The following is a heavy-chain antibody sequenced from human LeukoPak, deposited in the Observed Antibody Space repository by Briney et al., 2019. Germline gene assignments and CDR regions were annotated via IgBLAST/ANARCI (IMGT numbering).Heavy chain of an antibody. V-gene: IGHV3-7*01. CDR3: ARDSNIVWTGFDH. CDR1: GFTFSSYW. CDR2: IKQDGSEK. Sequence: PGGSLRLSCAASGFTFSSYWMSWVRQAPGKGLEWVANIKQDGSEKYYVDSVKGRFTISRDNAKNSLYLQMNDLRAEDTAVYYCARDSNIVWTGFDHWGQGTLVTVSS. J-gene: IGHJ4*02. D-gene: IGHD2/OR15-2a*01.